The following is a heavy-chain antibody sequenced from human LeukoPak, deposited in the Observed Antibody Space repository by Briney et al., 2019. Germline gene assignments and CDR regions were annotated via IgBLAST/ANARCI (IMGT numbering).Heavy chain of an antibody. D-gene: IGHD3-10*01. Sequence: SETLSLTCAVYGGSFSGYYWSWIRQPPGKGLEWIGEINHSGNTNYNPSLKSRVTISVDTSKNQFSLKLSSVTAADTAVYYCARERAVRAPVDDYFYYSGVDVWGQGITVTVSS. CDR1: GGSFSGYY. CDR2: INHSGNT. J-gene: IGHJ6*02. V-gene: IGHV4-34*01. CDR3: ARERAVRAPVDDYFYYSGVDV.